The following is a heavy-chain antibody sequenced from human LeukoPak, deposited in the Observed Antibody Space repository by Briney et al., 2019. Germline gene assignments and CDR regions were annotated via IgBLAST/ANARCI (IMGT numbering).Heavy chain of an antibody. D-gene: IGHD3-10*01. CDR3: ARGTPLPYYYGSGSYSTDYYYYYGMDV. CDR1: GFTVSSNY. J-gene: IGHJ6*02. V-gene: IGHV3-66*01. Sequence: GGSLRLSCAASGFTVSSNYMSWVRQAPAKGLEWVSGIYSGGSTYYGDSVKGRFTIYKDNSKNTLYLQMNGLRAEATAVYYCARGTPLPYYYGSGSYSTDYYYYYGMDVWGQGTTVTVSS. CDR2: IYSGGST.